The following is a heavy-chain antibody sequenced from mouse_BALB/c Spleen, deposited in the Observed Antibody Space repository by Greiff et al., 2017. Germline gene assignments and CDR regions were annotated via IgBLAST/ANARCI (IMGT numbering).Heavy chain of an antibody. J-gene: IGHJ1*01. CDR3: ARRWLLRKYIDF. CDR2: IYPGSGNT. CDR1: GYAFTNYW. V-gene: IGHV1-63*01. Sequence: VQLQQSGAELVRPGTSVKISCKASGYAFTNYWIGWVKQRPGNGLEWIGDIYPGSGNTYYNEKFKGKATLTADKSSSTAYMQLSSLTSEDSAVYFCARRWLLRKYIDFWGEGTTVTVSS. D-gene: IGHD2-3*01.